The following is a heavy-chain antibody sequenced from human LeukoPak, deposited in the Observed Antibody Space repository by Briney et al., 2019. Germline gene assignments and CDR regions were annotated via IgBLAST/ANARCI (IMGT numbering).Heavy chain of an antibody. CDR3: AGYSFWSGYIFPPVDYYYYMDV. CDR1: GYTFTSYG. J-gene: IGHJ6*03. V-gene: IGHV1-18*01. D-gene: IGHD3-3*01. CDR2: ISAYNGNT. Sequence: ASVKVSCKASGYTFTSYGISWVRQAPGQGLEWMGWISAYNGNTNYAQKLQGRVTMTRNTSISTVYMELSSLRSEDTAVYYCAGYSFWSGYIFPPVDYYYYMDVWGKGTTVTVSS.